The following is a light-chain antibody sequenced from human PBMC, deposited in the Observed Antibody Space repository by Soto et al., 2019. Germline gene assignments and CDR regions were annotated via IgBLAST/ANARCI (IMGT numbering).Light chain of an antibody. Sequence: EIVMTQSPATLSVSPGERATLSCRASQSVSSNLAWYPQKPGQAPRLLIYGASTRATGIPARFSGSGSGTEFTITISSLQSEDFEVYYCQQYNNWPRTFGQGTKVEIK. V-gene: IGKV3-15*01. CDR3: QQYNNWPRT. J-gene: IGKJ1*01. CDR2: GAS. CDR1: QSVSSN.